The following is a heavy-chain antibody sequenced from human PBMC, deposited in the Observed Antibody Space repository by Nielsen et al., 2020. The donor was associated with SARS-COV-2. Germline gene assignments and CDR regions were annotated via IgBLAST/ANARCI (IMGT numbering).Heavy chain of an antibody. CDR3: ASLIAVASNPYYYGMDV. CDR2: IYYSGST. CDR1: GGSISSYY. V-gene: IGHV4-59*08. J-gene: IGHJ6*02. D-gene: IGHD6-19*01. Sequence: SETLSLTCTVSGGSISSYYWSWIRQPPGKGLEWIGYIYYSGSTNHNPSLKSRVTISVDTSKNQFSLKLSSVTAADTAVYYYASLIAVASNPYYYGMDVWGQGTTVTVSS.